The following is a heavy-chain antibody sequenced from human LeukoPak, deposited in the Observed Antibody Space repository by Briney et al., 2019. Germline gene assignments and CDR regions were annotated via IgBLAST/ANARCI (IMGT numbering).Heavy chain of an antibody. CDR2: IKEDGSDK. V-gene: IGHV3-7*01. D-gene: IGHD4-17*01. CDR3: GALYGGFDP. CDR1: GFPFSSSW. J-gene: IGHJ5*02. Sequence: GGSLRFSCVASGFPFSSSWMSWVRQAPGKGLEWVADIKEDGSDKIYVESVKGRFTVSRDNAKNSLYLQMNSLRAEDTAVYYCGALYGGFDPWGQGTLVIVSS.